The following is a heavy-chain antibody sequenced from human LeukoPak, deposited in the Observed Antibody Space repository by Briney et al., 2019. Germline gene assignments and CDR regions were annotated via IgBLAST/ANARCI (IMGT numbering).Heavy chain of an antibody. V-gene: IGHV4-34*01. D-gene: IGHD2-2*01. CDR3: ARGIPYQLLCYWFDP. CDR2: INHSGST. CDR1: GGSFSGYY. Sequence: PSETLSLTCAVYGGSFSGYYWSWIRQPPGKGLEWIGEINHSGSTNYNPSLKSRVTISVDTSKNQFSLKLSSVTAADTAVYYCARGIPYQLLCYWFDPWGQGTLVTVSS. J-gene: IGHJ5*02.